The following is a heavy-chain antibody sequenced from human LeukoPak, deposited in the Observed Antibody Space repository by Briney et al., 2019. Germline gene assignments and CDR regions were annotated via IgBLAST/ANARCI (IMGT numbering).Heavy chain of an antibody. J-gene: IGHJ6*04. CDR2: ISGSGGST. D-gene: IGHD2-2*01. Sequence: GGSLRLSCAASGFTLSSYTMVWLRQAPGKGLEWVSAISGSGGSTYYADSVKGRFTISRDNSKNTLYLQMNSLRAEDTAVYYCAKGGGIVVVPAAMMDVWGKGTTVTVSS. CDR3: AKGGGIVVVPAAMMDV. V-gene: IGHV3-23*01. CDR1: GFTLSSYT.